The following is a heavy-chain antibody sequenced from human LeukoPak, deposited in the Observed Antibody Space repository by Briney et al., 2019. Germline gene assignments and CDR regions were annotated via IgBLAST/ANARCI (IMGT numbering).Heavy chain of an antibody. CDR1: GGAISGYY. CDR2: IYYSGST. V-gene: IGHV4-31*03. J-gene: IGHJ4*02. D-gene: IGHD4-17*01. Sequence: SETLSLTCTVSGGAISGYYWSWIRQHPGKGLEWIGYIYYSGSTYYNPSLKSRVTISVDTSKNQFSLKLSSVTAADTAVYYCASLYDYGDYASDYWGQGTLVTVSS. CDR3: ASLYDYGDYASDY.